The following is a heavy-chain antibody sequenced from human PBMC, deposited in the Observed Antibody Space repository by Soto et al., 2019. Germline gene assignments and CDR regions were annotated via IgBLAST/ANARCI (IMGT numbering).Heavy chain of an antibody. Sequence: SETLSLTCTVSGGSISSYYWSWVRQPAGKGLEWIGGIYTGGSTNYNPSLKSRVTMSVDTYKNQFPLQLSSVTAADTAVYYCAREYCTNRVCYTDYFDYWGQGTLVTVSS. CDR3: AREYCTNRVCYTDYFDY. V-gene: IGHV4-4*07. D-gene: IGHD2-8*01. J-gene: IGHJ4*02. CDR2: IYTGGST. CDR1: GGSISSYY.